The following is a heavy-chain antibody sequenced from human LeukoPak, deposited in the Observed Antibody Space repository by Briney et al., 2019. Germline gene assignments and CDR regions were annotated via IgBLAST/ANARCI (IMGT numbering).Heavy chain of an antibody. V-gene: IGHV3-15*04. Sequence: GGSLRLSCAASGFSFSNAYMSWVRQAPGKGLEWVGRIENRGAGGTIEYAAPVKGRCIISRDDSKNTMYLKMSSLKNEDTAVYYCATERRAATDFDYWGQGTLVTVSS. CDR2: IENRGAGGTI. CDR1: GFSFSNAY. D-gene: IGHD6-13*01. CDR3: ATERRAATDFDY. J-gene: IGHJ4*02.